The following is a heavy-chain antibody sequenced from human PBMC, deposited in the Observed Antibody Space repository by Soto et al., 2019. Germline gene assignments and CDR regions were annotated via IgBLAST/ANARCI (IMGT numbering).Heavy chain of an antibody. D-gene: IGHD3-10*01. V-gene: IGHV3-23*01. CDR2: ISGSGGST. Sequence: EVQLLESGGGLVQPGGSLRLSCAASGFTFSSYAMSWVRQAPGKGLEWVSAISGSGGSTYYADSVKGRFTISRDISQHPLYLQMHILSAEDTAVYYRAKEVLKGSRYGFLDYFDYWGQGTLVTVSS. J-gene: IGHJ4*02. CDR1: GFTFSSYA. CDR3: AKEVLKGSRYGFLDYFDY.